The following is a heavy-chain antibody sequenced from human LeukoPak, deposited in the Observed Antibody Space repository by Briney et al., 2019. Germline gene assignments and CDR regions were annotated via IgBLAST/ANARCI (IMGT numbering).Heavy chain of an antibody. V-gene: IGHV4-61*01. J-gene: IGHJ4*02. CDR1: GDSVSGISFY. D-gene: IGHD3-22*01. Sequence: PSETLSLTCTVSGDSVSGISFYWSWIRQPPGKGLQYIGYIQYSGSTNYNPSPKSRVTISVDTSKNQFSLKLSSVTAADTAVYYCTTYYYDSSGYYAPDWGQGTLVTVSS. CDR2: IQYSGST. CDR3: TTYYYDSSGYYAPD.